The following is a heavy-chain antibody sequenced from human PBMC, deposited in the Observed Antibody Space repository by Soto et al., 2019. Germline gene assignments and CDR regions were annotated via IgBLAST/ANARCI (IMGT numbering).Heavy chain of an antibody. V-gene: IGHV4-31*03. CDR3: ARLTPAAAGTWYYYYGMDV. D-gene: IGHD6-13*01. CDR1: GGSISSGGYY. CDR2: IYYSGST. Sequence: SETLSLTCTVSGGSISSGGYYWSWIRQHPGKGLEWIGYIYYSGSTYYNPSLKSRVTISVDTSKNQFSPKLSSVTAADTAVYYCARLTPAAAGTWYYYYGMDVWGQGTTVTVSS. J-gene: IGHJ6*02.